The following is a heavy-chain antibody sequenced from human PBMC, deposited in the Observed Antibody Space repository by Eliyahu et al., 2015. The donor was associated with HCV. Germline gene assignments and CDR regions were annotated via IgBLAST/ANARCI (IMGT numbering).Heavy chain of an antibody. Sequence: QVQLQESGPGLVKPSQTLSLTCTVXGGSXXSGGYYWSWIRQHPGKGLEWIGYIYYSGGTYYNPSLKSRVTISVDTSKNQFSLKLSSVTAADTAVYYCARGVVTDLLFDYWGQGTLVTVSS. V-gene: IGHV4-31*03. CDR1: GGSXXSGGYY. J-gene: IGHJ4*02. CDR3: ARGVVTDLLFDY. D-gene: IGHD3-3*01. CDR2: IYYSGGT.